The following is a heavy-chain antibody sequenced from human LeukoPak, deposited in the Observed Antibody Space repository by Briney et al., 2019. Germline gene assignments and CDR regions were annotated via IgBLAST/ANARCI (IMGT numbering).Heavy chain of an antibody. V-gene: IGHV1-2*02. J-gene: IGHJ5*02. CDR1: GYTFTGYY. D-gene: IGHD6-13*01. CDR3: AGCIAAAGPGGWLDP. CDR2: INPNSGGT. Sequence: ASVKVSCKASGYTFTGYYMHWVRQAPGQGLEWMGWINPNSGGTNYAQKFQGRVTMTRDTSISTAYMELSRLRSDDTAVYYCAGCIAAAGPGGWLDPWGQGTLVTVSS.